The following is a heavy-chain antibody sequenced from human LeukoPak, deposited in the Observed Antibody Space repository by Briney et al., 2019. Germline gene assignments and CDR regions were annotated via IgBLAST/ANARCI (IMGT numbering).Heavy chain of an antibody. CDR3: ARDNGEERFLEWRYNWFDP. J-gene: IGHJ5*02. CDR1: GYTFTGYY. CDR2: INPNSGGT. D-gene: IGHD3-3*01. V-gene: IGHV1-2*02. Sequence: GASVKVSCKASGYTFTGYYMHWVRQAPGQGLEWMGWINPNSGGTNYAQKFQGRVTTTRDTSISTAYMELSRLRSDDTAVYYCARDNGEERFLEWRYNWFDPWGQGTLVTVSS.